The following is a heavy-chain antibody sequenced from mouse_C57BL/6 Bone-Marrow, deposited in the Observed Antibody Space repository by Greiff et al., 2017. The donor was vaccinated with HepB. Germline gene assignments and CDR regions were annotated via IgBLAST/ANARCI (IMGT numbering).Heavy chain of an antibody. CDR1: GFNIKDDY. V-gene: IGHV14-4*01. D-gene: IGHD1-1*01. CDR3: TTHRMITTVVATGY. Sequence: VQLQQSGAELVRPGASVKLSCTASGFNIKDDYMHWVKQRPEQGLEWIGWIDPENGDTEYASKFQGKATITADTSSNTAYLQLSSLTSEDTAVYYCTTHRMITTVVATGYWGQGTTLTVSS. J-gene: IGHJ2*01. CDR2: IDPENGDT.